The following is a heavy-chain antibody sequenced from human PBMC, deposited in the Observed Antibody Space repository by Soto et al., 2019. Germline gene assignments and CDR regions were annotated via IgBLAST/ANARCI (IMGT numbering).Heavy chain of an antibody. CDR3: AKVVGDSNDYYDF. CDR2: ISGNGGST. V-gene: IGHV3-23*01. D-gene: IGHD3-22*01. CDR1: GFTFSSCA. J-gene: IGHJ4*02. Sequence: EVQLLESGGGLVQPGGSLRLSCAASGFTFSSCAMGWVRQAPGKGREWVSGISGNGGSTYYADSVKGRFTISRDTSKNTLYLQMDLLGAEDTAIYYCAKVVGDSNDYYDFWGEGTLVTVSS.